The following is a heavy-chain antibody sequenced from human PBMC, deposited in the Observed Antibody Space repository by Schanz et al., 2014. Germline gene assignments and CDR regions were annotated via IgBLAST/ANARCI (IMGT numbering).Heavy chain of an antibody. CDR3: ARSGSSNWYFFDY. D-gene: IGHD6-13*01. CDR1: GYTFTSYD. CDR2: ISPYNGNT. V-gene: IGHV1-18*01. Sequence: QVHLVQSGAEVHKPGASLKISCKASGYTFTSYDISWVRQAPGQGLEWMGWISPYNGNTNYAQKFQGRVTITRDTLASTAYMEVSSLRSEDTAVYYCARSGSSNWYFFDYWGQGTLVTVSS. J-gene: IGHJ4*02.